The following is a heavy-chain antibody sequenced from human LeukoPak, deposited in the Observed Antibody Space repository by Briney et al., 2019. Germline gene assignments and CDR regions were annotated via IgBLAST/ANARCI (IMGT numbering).Heavy chain of an antibody. V-gene: IGHV3-7*01. CDR1: GFIFSSYW. CDR3: VGGSHMDV. Sequence: GGSLLLSCAASGFIFSSYWMTWVRQAPGKGLEWVANIKQDGSEKYYVDSVKGRFTISRDNAKKSLYLQMNSLRVEDTAVYYCVGGSHMDVWGKGTTVTVFS. D-gene: IGHD3-16*01. CDR2: IKQDGSEK. J-gene: IGHJ6*03.